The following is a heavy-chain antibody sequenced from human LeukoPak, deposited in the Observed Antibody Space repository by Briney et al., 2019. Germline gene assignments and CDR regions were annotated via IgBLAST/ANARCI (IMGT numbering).Heavy chain of an antibody. D-gene: IGHD3-3*01. CDR2: FDPEDGET. CDR3: ATVFVYTSNITIFGVVTIPYYYYGMDV. CDR1: GYTLTELS. V-gene: IGHV1-24*01. J-gene: IGHJ6*02. Sequence: ASVKVSCKVSGYTLTELSMHWVRQAPGKGLEWMGGFDPEDGETIYAQKFQGRVTMTEDTSTDTAYMELSSLRSEDTAVYYCATVFVYTSNITIFGVVTIPYYYYGMDVWGQGTTVTVSS.